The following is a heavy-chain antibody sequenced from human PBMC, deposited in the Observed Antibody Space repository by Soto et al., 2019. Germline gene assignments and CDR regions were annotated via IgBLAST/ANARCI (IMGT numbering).Heavy chain of an antibody. J-gene: IGHJ4*02. Sequence: ASVKVSCKASGYTFTSYGISWLRQAPGQGLEWMGWISAYNGNTNYAQKLQGRVTMTTDTSTSTAYMELRSLRSDDTAVYYCASSAWYSSGGRFDYWGQGTLVTVSS. CDR2: ISAYNGNT. CDR1: GYTFTSYG. D-gene: IGHD6-19*01. V-gene: IGHV1-18*01. CDR3: ASSAWYSSGGRFDY.